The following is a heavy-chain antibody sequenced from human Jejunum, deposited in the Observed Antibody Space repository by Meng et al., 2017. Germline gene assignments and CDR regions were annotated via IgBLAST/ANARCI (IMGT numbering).Heavy chain of an antibody. CDR3: ARHEVDFDN. V-gene: IGHV4-34*02. CDR2: FTRGGTT. Sequence: QWQLQQGGSGLLTPSGTLSLTWAVYGGSSSGYFGSWIRQAPGEGVRWVGEFTRGGTTNYNPSLKSRVTISADTSKNQFSLTLSSVSAADTAVYYCARHEVDFDNWGQGTLVTVSS. CDR1: GGSSSGYF. D-gene: IGHD1-26*01. J-gene: IGHJ4*02.